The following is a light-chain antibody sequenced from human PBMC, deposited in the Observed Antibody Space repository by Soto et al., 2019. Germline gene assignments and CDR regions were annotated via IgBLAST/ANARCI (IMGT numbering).Light chain of an antibody. CDR3: MQALETPLT. CDR1: QSLLHRNGYDY. Sequence: DIVMTQSPLYLPVTPGEAASISCRPSQSLLHRNGYDYLDWYLQKPGQSPQLLIYLGSNRASGVPDRFSGSGSCTDFTLKISRVEAEDVGVYYCMQALETPLTFGPGTKVDIK. V-gene: IGKV2-28*01. CDR2: LGS. J-gene: IGKJ3*01.